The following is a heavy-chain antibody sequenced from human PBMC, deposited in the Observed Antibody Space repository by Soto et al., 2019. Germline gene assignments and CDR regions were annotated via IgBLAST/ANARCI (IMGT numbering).Heavy chain of an antibody. CDR3: AKDGSWGDHYYFDN. D-gene: IGHD2-21*02. Sequence: GGSLRLSCAVSGFMFSSYAMTWVRQAPGKGLEWVSSISGSGGSTYYSDSVRGRFTISRDNSKKMLYLEMNSLKGDDTAVYYCAKDGSWGDHYYFDNWGQGTLVTVSS. V-gene: IGHV3-23*01. J-gene: IGHJ4*02. CDR1: GFMFSSYA. CDR2: ISGSGGST.